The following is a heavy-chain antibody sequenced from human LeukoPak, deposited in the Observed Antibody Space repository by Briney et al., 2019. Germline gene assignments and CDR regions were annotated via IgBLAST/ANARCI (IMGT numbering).Heavy chain of an antibody. Sequence: GGSLRLSCAASGFTFSNYWMHWVRQAPGKGLVWVSRINSDMSSTNYADSVKGRFTISRDNAKNTLYLQMNSLRAEDTAVYYCARVIAVSGNYFDYWGQGTLVTVSS. CDR1: GFTFSNYW. D-gene: IGHD6-19*01. J-gene: IGHJ4*02. CDR2: INSDMSST. CDR3: ARVIAVSGNYFDY. V-gene: IGHV3-74*01.